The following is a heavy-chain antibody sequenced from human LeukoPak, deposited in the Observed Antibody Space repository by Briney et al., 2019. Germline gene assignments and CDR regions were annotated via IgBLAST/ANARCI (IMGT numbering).Heavy chain of an antibody. CDR1: GISFSTSW. CDR3: ARGVVSRAAFDV. J-gene: IGHJ3*01. CDR2: IKRDGSEI. V-gene: IGHV3-7*05. Sequence: GGSLRLSCAASGISFSTSWMSWVRQAPGKGPEWVAYIKRDGSEISYVDSVKGRFTISRDNAKNSLYLQMDSLRVEDTAVYYCARGVVSRAAFDVWGQGTMVTVSS.